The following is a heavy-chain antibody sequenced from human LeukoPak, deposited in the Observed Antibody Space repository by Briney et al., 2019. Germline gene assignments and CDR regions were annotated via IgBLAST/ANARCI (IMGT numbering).Heavy chain of an antibody. J-gene: IGHJ4*02. CDR2: IYYSGNT. Sequence: PSETLSLTCTVSGGSISSYYWSWIRQPPGKGLEWIGYIYYSGNTNYNPSLKSRVTISVDTSKNQFSLKLSSVTAADTAVYYCARRVTSAPYFGYWGQGTLVTVSS. V-gene: IGHV4-59*01. D-gene: IGHD5/OR15-5a*01. CDR1: GGSISSYY. CDR3: ARRVTSAPYFGY.